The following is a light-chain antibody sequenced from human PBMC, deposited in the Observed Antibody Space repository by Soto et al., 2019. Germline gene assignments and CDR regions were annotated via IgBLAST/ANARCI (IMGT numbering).Light chain of an antibody. Sequence: DIPMTQSPSTLSASVEDRFTITCRASQSISSWLAWYQQKPGKAPKLLIYKASSLESGVPSRFSGSGSGTEFTLTISSLQPDDFATYYCQQYNSYWTFGQGTKVEIK. J-gene: IGKJ1*01. CDR3: QQYNSYWT. V-gene: IGKV1-5*03. CDR2: KAS. CDR1: QSISSW.